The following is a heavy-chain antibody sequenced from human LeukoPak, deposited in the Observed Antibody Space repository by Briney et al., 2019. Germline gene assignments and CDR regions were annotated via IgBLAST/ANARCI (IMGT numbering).Heavy chain of an antibody. CDR2: INQDGGTE. D-gene: IGHD3-3*01. V-gene: IGHV3-7*01. Sequence: GGSLRLSCAAYGFTFTNYWLTWVRQAPGKGLEWVANINQDGGTEYYVDSMKGRFTISRDNAKNLVYLQINSLRAEDTAVYFCARHTLWRFDYWGQGALVAVSS. CDR1: GFTFTNYW. CDR3: ARHTLWRFDY. J-gene: IGHJ4*02.